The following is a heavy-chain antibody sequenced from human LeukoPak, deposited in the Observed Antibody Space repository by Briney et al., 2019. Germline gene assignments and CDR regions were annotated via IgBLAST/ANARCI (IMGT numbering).Heavy chain of an antibody. J-gene: IGHJ4*02. V-gene: IGHV5-51*01. D-gene: IGHD3-22*01. CDR1: GYSLTSYW. Sequence: GESLKISCKGSGYSLTSYWIGWVRQMPGKGLEWMGIIYPGDSDTRYSPSFQGQVTISADRSISTAYLQWSSLKASGTAMYYCARRSYYYDSSDYWGQGTLVTVSS. CDR3: ARRSYYYDSSDY. CDR2: IYPGDSDT.